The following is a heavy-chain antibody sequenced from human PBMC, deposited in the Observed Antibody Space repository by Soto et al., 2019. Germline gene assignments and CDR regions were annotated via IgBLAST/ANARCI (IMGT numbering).Heavy chain of an antibody. J-gene: IGHJ6*02. CDR3: AREHNSYHMDV. CDR1: GFTFSSFG. Sequence: GGSLRLSCAASGFTFSSFGMHWVRQAPGKGLEWVALIWSDGSNQYYTDSVKGRFTISRDDSKNTLYLQMNSLRAEDTAVYYWAREHNSYHMDVWGQGTTVTVS. CDR2: IWSDGSNQ. V-gene: IGHV3-33*01.